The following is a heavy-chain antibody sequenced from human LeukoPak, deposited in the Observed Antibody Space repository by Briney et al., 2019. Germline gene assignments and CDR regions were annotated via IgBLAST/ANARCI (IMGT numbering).Heavy chain of an antibody. J-gene: IGHJ5*02. D-gene: IGHD3-3*02. CDR1: GASISSSAYY. CDR2: IYYTGST. Sequence: SETLSLTCTVSGASISSSAYYWTWIRQHPGKGLEWIGYIYYTGSTYYNPSLKSRVSISLDTSKNQFSLKLSSVTAADTAVYYCARDRQGIAFPSKGFDPWGQGTLVTVSS. CDR3: ARDRQGIAFPSKGFDP. V-gene: IGHV4-31*03.